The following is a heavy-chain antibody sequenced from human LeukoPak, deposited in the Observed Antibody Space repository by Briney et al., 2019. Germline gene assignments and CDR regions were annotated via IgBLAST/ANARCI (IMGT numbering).Heavy chain of an antibody. CDR2: IYTSGST. CDR1: GGSISSYY. D-gene: IGHD4-17*01. J-gene: IGHJ4*02. Sequence: SETLSLTCTVSGGSISSYYWSWIRQPPGKGLEWIGYIYTSGSTNYNPSLKSRVTISVDTSKNQFSLKLSSVTAADTAVYYCARRINGDYVGPAPFDYWGQGTLVTVSS. CDR3: ARRINGDYVGPAPFDY. V-gene: IGHV4-4*09.